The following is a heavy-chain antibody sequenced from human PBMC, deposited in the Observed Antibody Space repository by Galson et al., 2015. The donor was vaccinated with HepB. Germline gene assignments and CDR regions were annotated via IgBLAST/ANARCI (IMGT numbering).Heavy chain of an antibody. D-gene: IGHD5-24*01. CDR1: GFTFSSYG. Sequence: SLRLSCAASGFTFSSYGMNWVRQAPGKGLEWVAVISFDGSNKYYADSVKGRFTTSRDNSKNTQYLQMNSLRAEDTAVYYCASFEMPAEADYYYYYGMDVWGQGTTVTVSS. CDR2: ISFDGSNK. V-gene: IGHV3-30*03. J-gene: IGHJ6*02. CDR3: ASFEMPAEADYYYYYGMDV.